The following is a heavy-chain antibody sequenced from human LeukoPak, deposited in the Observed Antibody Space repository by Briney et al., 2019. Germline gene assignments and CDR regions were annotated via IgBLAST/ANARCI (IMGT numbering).Heavy chain of an antibody. CDR1: GYNFISYG. CDR3: ARRYTASDY. J-gene: IGHJ4*02. Sequence: ASVKVSCKASGYNFISYGINWVRQAPGQGLEWMGWISAYNGNTNYAQRSQGRVTMTTDTSTSTAYMELRSLRSDDTAVFYCARRYTASDYWGQGTLVTVSS. CDR2: ISAYNGNT. V-gene: IGHV1-18*01. D-gene: IGHD5-18*01.